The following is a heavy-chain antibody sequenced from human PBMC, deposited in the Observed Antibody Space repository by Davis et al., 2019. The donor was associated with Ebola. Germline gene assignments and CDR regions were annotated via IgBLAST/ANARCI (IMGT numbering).Heavy chain of an antibody. V-gene: IGHV3-13*01. CDR2: TGTVPGDT. CDR3: ARAPPGSRFRLDH. CDR1: GFTFSNYD. J-gene: IGHJ4*02. D-gene: IGHD1-1*01. Sequence: GGPLRLPCAASGFTFSNYDMNWVRQATGKGLKCLSATGTVPGDTYSLPSVKGRFTVSRDNAKNSFYLQMDSLAAEDTAVYYCARAPPGSRFRLDHWGQGTLVTVS.